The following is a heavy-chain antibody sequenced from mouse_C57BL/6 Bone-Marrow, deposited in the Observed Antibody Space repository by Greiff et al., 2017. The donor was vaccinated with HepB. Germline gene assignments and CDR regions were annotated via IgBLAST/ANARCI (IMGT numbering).Heavy chain of an antibody. Sequence: QVQLQQPGPELVKPGASVKLSCKASGYTFTSYWMHSVKQRPGQGLEWIGNINPSNGGTNYNEKFKSKATLTVDTSANTAYMQLSSLTSEDSAVEYCARGGFTRAMDYWGQGTSVTVSS. CDR3: ARGGFTRAMDY. J-gene: IGHJ4*01. D-gene: IGHD1-1*01. CDR1: GYTFTSYW. V-gene: IGHV1-53*01. CDR2: INPSNGGT.